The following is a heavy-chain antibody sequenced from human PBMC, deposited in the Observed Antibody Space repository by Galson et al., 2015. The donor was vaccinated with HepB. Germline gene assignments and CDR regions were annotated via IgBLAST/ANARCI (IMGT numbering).Heavy chain of an antibody. CDR3: ARGPQYYDFWSGYYSV. Sequence: SVKVSCKASGYTFTNYGISWVRQAPGQGLEWMGWINTYNGNTKYAQKLQGRVAMTTDTSTSTAYMEPISLGSDDTAVYYCARGPQYYDFWSGYYSVWGQGTLVTVSS. CDR2: INTYNGNT. CDR1: GYTFTNYG. D-gene: IGHD3-3*01. J-gene: IGHJ4*02. V-gene: IGHV1-18*01.